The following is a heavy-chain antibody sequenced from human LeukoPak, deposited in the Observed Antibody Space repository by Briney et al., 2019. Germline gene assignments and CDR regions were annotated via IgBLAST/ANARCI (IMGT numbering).Heavy chain of an antibody. Sequence: GGSLRLSCTASGFTFGDYAMSWFRQAPGKGLEWVGFIXSKAYGGTTEYAASVKGRFTISRDDSKSIAYLQMNSLKTEDTAVYYCTRHLVPNDYGXYGCGYWGQGTLVTVSS. CDR1: GFTFGDYA. CDR2: IXSKAYGGTT. CDR3: TRHLVPNDYGXYGCGY. D-gene: IGHD4-17*01. V-gene: IGHV3-49*03. J-gene: IGHJ4*02.